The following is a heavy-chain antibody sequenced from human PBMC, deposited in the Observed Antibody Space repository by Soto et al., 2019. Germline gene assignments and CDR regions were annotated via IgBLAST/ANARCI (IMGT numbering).Heavy chain of an antibody. CDR2: IIPIFGTA. D-gene: IGHD3-22*01. J-gene: IGHJ4*02. CDR3: ARPYDSSGYQPPYFDY. V-gene: IGHV1-69*13. CDR1: GGTFSSYA. Sequence: SVKVSCKASGGTFSSYAISWVRQAPGQGLEWMGGIIPIFGTANYAQKFQGRVTITADESTSTAYMELSSLRSEDTAVYYCARPYDSSGYQPPYFDYWGQGTLVTVYS.